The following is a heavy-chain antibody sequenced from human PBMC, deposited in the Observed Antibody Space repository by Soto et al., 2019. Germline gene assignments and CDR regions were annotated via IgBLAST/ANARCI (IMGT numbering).Heavy chain of an antibody. V-gene: IGHV4-34*01. D-gene: IGHD6-13*01. CDR2: INHSGST. CDR1: GGSFIGYY. CDR3: ARVCLIAAAGTLDYFDY. Sequence: PSETLSLTCAVYGGSFIGYYWSWIRQPTGEGLEWIGEINHSGSTNYNPSLKSRVTISVDTSKNQFSLKLSSVTAADTAVYYCARVCLIAAAGTLDYFDYWGQGTLVTVSS. J-gene: IGHJ4*02.